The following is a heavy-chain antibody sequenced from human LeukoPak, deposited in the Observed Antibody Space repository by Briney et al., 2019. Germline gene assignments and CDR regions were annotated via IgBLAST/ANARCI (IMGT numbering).Heavy chain of an antibody. Sequence: PGGSLRLSCAASGFTVGYNYMTWVRQAPGKGLEWVSSISSSSSYIYYADSVRGRFTISRDNAKNSLYLQMNSLRAEDTAVYYCARASFSWAFDIWGQGTMVTVSS. CDR3: ARASFSWAFDI. V-gene: IGHV3-21*01. D-gene: IGHD3-3*01. CDR1: GFTVGYNY. CDR2: ISSSSSYI. J-gene: IGHJ3*02.